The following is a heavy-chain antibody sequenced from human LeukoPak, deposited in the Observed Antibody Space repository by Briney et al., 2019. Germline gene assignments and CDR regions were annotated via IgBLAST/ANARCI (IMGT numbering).Heavy chain of an antibody. V-gene: IGHV3-21*01. D-gene: IGHD2-2*01. Sequence: GGSLRLSCAASGFTFSSYSMNWVRQAPGKGLEWVSSISSSSSYIYYADSEKGRFTISRDNAKNSLYLQMNSLRAEDTAVYYCARGASNVVVPAARRGYYFDYWGQGTLVTVSS. CDR1: GFTFSSYS. CDR3: ARGASNVVVPAARRGYYFDY. CDR2: ISSSSSYI. J-gene: IGHJ4*02.